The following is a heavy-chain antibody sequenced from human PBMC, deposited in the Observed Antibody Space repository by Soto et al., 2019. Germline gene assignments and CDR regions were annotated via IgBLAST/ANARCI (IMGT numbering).Heavy chain of an antibody. D-gene: IGHD3-22*01. J-gene: IGHJ1*01. CDR2: FDPEDGET. Sequence: GASVKVSCKVSGYTLTELSMHWVRQAPGKGLEWMGGFDPEDGETIYAQKFQGRVTMTEDTSTDTAYMELSSLRSEDTAVYYCARGPYYYDSSGYPTSPKYFQHWGQGTLVTVSS. CDR3: ARGPYYYDSSGYPTSPKYFQH. CDR1: GYTLTELS. V-gene: IGHV1-24*01.